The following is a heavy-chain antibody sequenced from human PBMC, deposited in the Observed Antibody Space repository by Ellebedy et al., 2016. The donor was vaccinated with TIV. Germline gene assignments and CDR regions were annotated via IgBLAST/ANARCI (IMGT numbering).Heavy chain of an antibody. CDR3: AREEESGSSWLAY. Sequence: GESLKTSCKGSGCRFTSYCIAWVPQMPGKGLEWMATIHPGDSDTRYRPSFQGQVTISADKSISTAYLQWGSLKASDTAIYYCAREEESGSSWLAYWGRGTLVTVSS. D-gene: IGHD6-13*01. V-gene: IGHV5-51*01. CDR1: GCRFTSYC. J-gene: IGHJ4*02. CDR2: IHPGDSDT.